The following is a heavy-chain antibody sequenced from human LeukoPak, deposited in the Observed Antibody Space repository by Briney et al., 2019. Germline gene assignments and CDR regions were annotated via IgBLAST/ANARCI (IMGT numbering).Heavy chain of an antibody. CDR1: GYTFTGYY. CDR3: ARVGYSGYGCCYYGMDV. CDR2: INPNSGGT. J-gene: IGHJ6*02. Sequence: ASVKVSCKASGYTFTGYYMHWVRQAPGQGLEWMGWINPNSGGTNYAQKFQGWVTMTRDTSISTAYMELSRLRSDDTAVYYCARVGYSGYGCCYYGMDVWGQGTTVTVSS. V-gene: IGHV1-2*04. D-gene: IGHD5-12*01.